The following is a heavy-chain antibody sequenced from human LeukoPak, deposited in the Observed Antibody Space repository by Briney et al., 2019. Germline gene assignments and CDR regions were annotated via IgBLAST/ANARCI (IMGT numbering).Heavy chain of an antibody. Sequence: GSSVKVSCTASGGTFSSYAISWVRQAPGQGLEWMGGIIPIFGTANYAQKFQGRVTITADESTSTAYMELSGLRSEDTAVYYCARLRSGWYGGDYWGQGTLVTVSS. J-gene: IGHJ4*02. D-gene: IGHD6-19*01. V-gene: IGHV1-69*01. CDR2: IIPIFGTA. CDR3: ARLRSGWYGGDY. CDR1: GGTFSSYA.